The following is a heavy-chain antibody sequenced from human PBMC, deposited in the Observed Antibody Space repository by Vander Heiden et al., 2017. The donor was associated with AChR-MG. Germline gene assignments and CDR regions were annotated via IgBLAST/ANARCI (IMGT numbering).Heavy chain of an antibody. J-gene: IGHJ4*02. CDR1: EFSFKTHS. CDR2: ISSSSSDI. Sequence: EVQLVESGGGLAKPGGSLRLSCPAPEFSFKTHSLTWVAAAPGKGLGWVSSISSSSSDIYYADSVKGRFTISRDNAKNSLYLQMNSLRAEDTAVYYCARDFGRSFWGQGTLVTVSS. V-gene: IGHV3-21*01. D-gene: IGHD2-15*01. CDR3: ARDFGRSF.